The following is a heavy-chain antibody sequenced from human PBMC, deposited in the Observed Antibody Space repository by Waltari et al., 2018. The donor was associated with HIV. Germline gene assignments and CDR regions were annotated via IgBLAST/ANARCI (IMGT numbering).Heavy chain of an antibody. Sequence: VQLVPSGAEVQKPGASLKISWKGSGYSFNSYGIGWVRQMPGKGLEWMGIIYPGDSDTRYSPSFQGQVTISADKSISTAYLQWSSLKASDTAMYYCARGYYYGSDKDWGLFDYWGQGTLVTVSS. CDR2: IYPGDSDT. J-gene: IGHJ4*02. CDR3: ARGYYYGSDKDWGLFDY. D-gene: IGHD3-10*01. CDR1: GYSFNSYG. V-gene: IGHV5-51*01.